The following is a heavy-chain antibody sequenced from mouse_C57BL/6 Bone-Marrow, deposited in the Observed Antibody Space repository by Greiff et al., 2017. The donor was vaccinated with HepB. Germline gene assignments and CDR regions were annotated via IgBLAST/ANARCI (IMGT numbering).Heavy chain of an antibody. CDR2: IYPRDGST. CDR1: GYTFTDHT. Sequence: VQLQQSDAELVKPGASVKISCKVSGYTFTDHTIHWMKQRPEQGLEWIGYIYPRDGSTKYNEKFKGKATLTADKSSSTAYMQLNSLTSEDSAVYFCARRPHYYYGSSYYFDYWGQGTTLTVSS. V-gene: IGHV1-78*01. D-gene: IGHD1-1*01. CDR3: ARRPHYYYGSSYYFDY. J-gene: IGHJ2*01.